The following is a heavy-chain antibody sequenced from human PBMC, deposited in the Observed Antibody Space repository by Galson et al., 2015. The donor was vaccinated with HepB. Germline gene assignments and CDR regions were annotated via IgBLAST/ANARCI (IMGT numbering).Heavy chain of an antibody. CDR2: IYISGST. J-gene: IGHJ3*02. CDR3: ARSPKRCSDGTCNLDSFDI. Sequence: SETLSLTCTVSGGSISSQYWSWIRQPAGKGLEWIGRIYISGSTNYNPSLKSRVTMSVDTSKKQFSLNLSSVTAADTAVYYCARSPKRCSDGTCNLDSFDIWGQGTMVTVSS. CDR1: GGSISSQY. D-gene: IGHD2-15*01. V-gene: IGHV4-4*07.